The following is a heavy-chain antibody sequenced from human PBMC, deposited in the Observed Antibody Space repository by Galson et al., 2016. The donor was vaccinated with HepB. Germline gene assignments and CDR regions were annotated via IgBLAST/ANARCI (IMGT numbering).Heavy chain of an antibody. CDR1: GFTFSSYA. Sequence: SLRLSCAASGFTFSSYAMSWVRQAPGKGLEWVSTITGSGGWIKYADSVKGRLITSRDNSKNTLYLQMNSLRAEDTAVYYCARGLVNTIFGVVISYYYINVWGEGTTVTVSS. CDR3: ARGLVNTIFGVVISYYYINV. J-gene: IGHJ6*03. V-gene: IGHV3-23*01. D-gene: IGHD3-3*01. CDR2: ITGSGGWI.